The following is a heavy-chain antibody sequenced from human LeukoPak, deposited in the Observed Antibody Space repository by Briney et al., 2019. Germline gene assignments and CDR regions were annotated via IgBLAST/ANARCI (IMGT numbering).Heavy chain of an antibody. CDR2: INHSGST. V-gene: IGHV4-34*01. D-gene: IGHD3-10*01. CDR3: ARFPYYYYGSGSYAGTIDY. Sequence: SETLSLTCAVYGGSFSGYYWSWIRQPPGKGLEWIGEINHSGSTNYNPSLKSRVTISVDTSKNQFSLKLSSVTAADTAVCYCARFPYYYYGSGSYAGTIDYWGQGTLVTVSS. CDR1: GGSFSGYY. J-gene: IGHJ4*02.